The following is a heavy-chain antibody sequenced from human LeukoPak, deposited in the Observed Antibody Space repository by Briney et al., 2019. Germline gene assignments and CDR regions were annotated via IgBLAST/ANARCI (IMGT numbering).Heavy chain of an antibody. Sequence: GGSLRLSCAASGFTLSSYAMSWVRQAPGKGLEWVSAISGRGGSTYYADSVKGRFTISRDNSKNTLYLQMNNRRAEDTAVYYCAKGGKGVSAVYFDYWGQGTLVTVSS. D-gene: IGHD2-2*01. CDR2: ISGRGGST. CDR1: GFTLSSYA. J-gene: IGHJ4*02. CDR3: AKGGKGVSAVYFDY. V-gene: IGHV3-23*01.